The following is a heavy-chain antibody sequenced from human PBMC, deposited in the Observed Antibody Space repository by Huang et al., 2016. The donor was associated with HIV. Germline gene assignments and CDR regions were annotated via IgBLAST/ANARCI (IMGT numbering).Heavy chain of an antibody. CDR3: ARDPRIQSWLNFFDY. J-gene: IGHJ4*02. CDR2: INSEGSST. D-gene: IGHD3-22*01. V-gene: IGHV3-74*01. CDR1: GFSIRSYW. Sequence: EVQLVESGGGLVQPGGSLSLPCAAFGFSIRSYWMHWVRQAPGKGLVWVSRINSEGSSTSYADSVKGRFTISRDNAKNTLYLQMNSLRAEDTAVYYCARDPRIQSWLNFFDYWGQGTLVSVSS.